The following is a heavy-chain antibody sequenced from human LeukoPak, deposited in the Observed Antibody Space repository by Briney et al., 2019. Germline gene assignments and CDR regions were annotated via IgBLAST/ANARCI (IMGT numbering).Heavy chain of an antibody. D-gene: IGHD3-3*01. V-gene: IGHV3-21*01. CDR2: ISSGSSYI. Sequence: GGSLRLSCAASGFTFSSYMVTWVRQAPGKGLEWVSSISSGSSYIYYEDSVKGRFTISRDNGKNSLYLQMSSLRAEDTAVYYCEIAVDSISGTGDTFDIRGQGTMVTVSS. J-gene: IGHJ3*02. CDR3: EIAVDSISGTGDTFDI. CDR1: GFTFSSYM.